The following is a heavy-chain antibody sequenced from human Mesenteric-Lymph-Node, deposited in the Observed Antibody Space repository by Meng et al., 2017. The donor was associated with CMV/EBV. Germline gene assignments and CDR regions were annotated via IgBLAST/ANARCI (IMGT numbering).Heavy chain of an antibody. D-gene: IGHD2-2*01. CDR1: GGSINNGGSY. Sequence: CTVSGGSINNGGSYWSWIRQHPGKGLEWIGYIYYTGMAVYNPSLRSRVTISIDTSNNQFSLRLNSVTAADTAVYFCARGGDTSAFDFWGQGTLVTVSS. CDR3: ARGGDTSAFDF. J-gene: IGHJ4*02. CDR2: IYYTGMA. V-gene: IGHV4-31*03.